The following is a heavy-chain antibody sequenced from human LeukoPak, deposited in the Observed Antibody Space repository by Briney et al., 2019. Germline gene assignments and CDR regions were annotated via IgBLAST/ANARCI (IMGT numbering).Heavy chain of an antibody. CDR1: GYTFTSYG. J-gene: IGHJ6*02. V-gene: IGHV1-24*01. CDR3: ANLSPYYYYGMDV. Sequence: GASVKVSCKASGYTFTSYGISWVRQAPGQGLEWMGGFDPEDGETIYAQKFQGRVTMTEDTSTDTAYMELSSLRSEDTAVYYCANLSPYYYYGMDVWGQGTTVTVSS. CDR2: FDPEDGET.